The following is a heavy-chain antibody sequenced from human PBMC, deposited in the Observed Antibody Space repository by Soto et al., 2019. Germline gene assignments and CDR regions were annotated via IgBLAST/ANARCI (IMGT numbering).Heavy chain of an antibody. D-gene: IGHD3-16*02. V-gene: IGHV5-51*07. CDR2: IYPGDSES. CDR3: ARRAGRYINNHPYYFDS. J-gene: IGHJ4*02. Sequence: GESLKNSCKGSGYTFSRYWIGWVHQMPGKGPEWMGIIYPGDSESRYSPSFEGHVSISVDKSITNVYLQWSSLKVSDTAMYYCARRAGRYINNHPYYFDSWGQGTLVTVSS. CDR1: GYTFSRYW.